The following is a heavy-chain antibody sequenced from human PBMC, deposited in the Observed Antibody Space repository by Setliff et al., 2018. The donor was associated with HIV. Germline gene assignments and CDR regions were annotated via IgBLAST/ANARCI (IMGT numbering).Heavy chain of an antibody. V-gene: IGHV1-69*13. CDR2: IIPIFGSA. Sequence: GPSVKVSCKASADTFSSHVISWFRQAPGQGLEWMGGIIPIFGSANFPQNFQGRLTITVDEPTSTAYMNLRSLRSDDTAVYYCARDGGPGSGWGDYSYYYSMDVWGKGTTVTVSS. CDR3: ARDGGPGSGWGDYSYYYSMDV. J-gene: IGHJ6*04. D-gene: IGHD6-19*01. CDR1: ADTFSSHV.